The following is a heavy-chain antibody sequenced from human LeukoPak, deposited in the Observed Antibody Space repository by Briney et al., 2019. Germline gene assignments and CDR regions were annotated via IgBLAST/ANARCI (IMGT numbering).Heavy chain of an antibody. D-gene: IGHD3-16*02. CDR1: GYTFTGYY. J-gene: IGHJ4*02. CDR2: INPNSGGT. V-gene: IGHV1-2*02. CDR3: ASAQYDYVWGSYRYMTY. Sequence: GASVKVSCKASGYTFTGYYMHWVRQAPGQGLEWMGWINPNSGGTNYAQKFQGRVTITADESTSTAYMELSSLRSEDTAVYYCASAQYDYVWGSYRYMTYWGQGTLVTVSS.